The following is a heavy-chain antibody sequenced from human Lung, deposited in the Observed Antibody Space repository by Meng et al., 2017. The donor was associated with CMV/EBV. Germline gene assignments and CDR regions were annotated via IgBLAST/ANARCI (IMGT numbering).Heavy chain of an antibody. CDR2: IIPIFGTA. Sequence: SVKVSCKASGGTFSSYAISWVRQAPGQGLEWMGGIIPIFGTANYAQKFQGRVTITTDESTSTAYMELSSLRSEDTAVYYCARGNYGHYHYYGMDVWGQGTTVXVSS. CDR3: ARGNYGHYHYYGMDV. V-gene: IGHV1-69*05. J-gene: IGHJ6*02. CDR1: GGTFSSYA. D-gene: IGHD1-7*01.